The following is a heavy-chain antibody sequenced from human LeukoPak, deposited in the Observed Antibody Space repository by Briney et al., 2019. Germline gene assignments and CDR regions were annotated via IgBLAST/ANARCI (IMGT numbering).Heavy chain of an antibody. J-gene: IGHJ4*02. CDR3: ARVSPWGCSSTSCYFDY. CDR2: IIPIFGTE. V-gene: IGHV1-69*05. D-gene: IGHD2-2*01. CDR1: GGTFSSYA. Sequence: ASVKVSCKASGGTFSSYAISWVRQAPGQGLEWMGGIIPIFGTENYAQKFQGRVTITTDESTSTAYMELSSLRSEDTAVYYCARVSPWGCSSTSCYFDYWGQGTLVTVSS.